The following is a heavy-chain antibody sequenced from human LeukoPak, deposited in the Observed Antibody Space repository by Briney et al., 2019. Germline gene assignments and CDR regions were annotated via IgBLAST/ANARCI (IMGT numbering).Heavy chain of an antibody. D-gene: IGHD3-16*02. CDR2: ISGSGGST. CDR1: GFTFGDYA. Sequence: GGSLRLSCTASGFTFGDYAMSWFRQAPGKGLEWVSAISGSGGSTYYADSVKGRFTISRDNSKNTLYLQMNSLRAEDTAVYYCAKGYHGGDGMDVWGQGTTVTVSS. V-gene: IGHV3-23*01. J-gene: IGHJ6*02. CDR3: AKGYHGGDGMDV.